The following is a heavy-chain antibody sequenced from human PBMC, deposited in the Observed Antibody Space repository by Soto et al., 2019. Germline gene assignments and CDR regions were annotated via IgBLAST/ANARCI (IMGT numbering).Heavy chain of an antibody. CDR1: GFTVSSNY. CDR2: IYSGGST. D-gene: IGHD2-15*01. J-gene: IGHJ6*03. CDR3: AREVAATLYYYYYYMDV. V-gene: IGHV3-66*01. Sequence: PGGSLRLSCAASGFTVSSNYTSWVRQAPGKGLEWVSVIYSGGSTYYADSVKGRFTISRDNSKNTLYLQMNSLRAEDTAVYYCAREVAATLYYYYYYMDVWGKGTTVTVSS.